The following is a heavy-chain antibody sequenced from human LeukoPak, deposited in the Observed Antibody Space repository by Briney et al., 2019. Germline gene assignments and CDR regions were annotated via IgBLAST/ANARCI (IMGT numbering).Heavy chain of an antibody. J-gene: IGHJ4*02. CDR3: AKENSYDYVWGSYPADY. V-gene: IGHV3-23*01. D-gene: IGHD3-16*02. CDR2: ITATGDTA. CDR1: GFTFTKCA. Sequence: GGSLRLSCVASGFTFTKCAMSWIRQAPGKGLEWVAIITATGDTAYYADSVKGRFTISRDNSKNTLYLQMNSLRAEDTAVYYCAKENSYDYVWGSYPADYWGQGTLVTVSS.